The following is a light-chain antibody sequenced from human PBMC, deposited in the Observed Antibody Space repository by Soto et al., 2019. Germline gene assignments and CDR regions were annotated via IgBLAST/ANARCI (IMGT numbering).Light chain of an antibody. V-gene: IGKV3-15*01. J-gene: IGKJ4*01. CDR2: GAS. Sequence: EIMMTQSPATLSVSPGEGATLSCRASQSVSSNLGWYQQKPGQAPRLLIYGASTRATGVPARFSGGGSGTEFTLTISSLQSEDFAVYYCQQYNKWPPGLTFGGGTKVDI. CDR3: QQYNKWPPGLT. CDR1: QSVSSN.